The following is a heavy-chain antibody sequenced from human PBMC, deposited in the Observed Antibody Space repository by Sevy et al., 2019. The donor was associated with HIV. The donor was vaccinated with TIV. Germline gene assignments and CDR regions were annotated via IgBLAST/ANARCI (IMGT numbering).Heavy chain of an antibody. CDR3: ARKYDSSGYFDY. CDR2: ISGSGGSGDKT. CDR1: GFTFSNYA. J-gene: IGHJ4*02. Sequence: GGSLRLSCAASGFTFSNYAMNWVRQAPGKGLEWVSGISGSGGSGDKTNYADSVKGRFTISRDDYTNSLYLQLNSLRAEDTAIYYCARKYDSSGYFDYWGQGTLVTVSS. V-gene: IGHV3-23*01. D-gene: IGHD3-22*01.